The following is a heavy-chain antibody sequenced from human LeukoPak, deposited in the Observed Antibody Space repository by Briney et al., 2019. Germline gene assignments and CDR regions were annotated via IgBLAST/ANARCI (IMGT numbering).Heavy chain of an antibody. CDR3: ARAGNYYYSSGYYSHFDY. CDR1: GGSIGSSY. V-gene: IGHV4-59*01. D-gene: IGHD3-22*01. Sequence: SETLSLTCTVSGGSIGSSYWSWIRQPPGKGLEWIGHVYHSGSTNYNPSLKSRVTISVDTSKNQFSLKLSSVTAADTAVYYCARAGNYYYSSGYYSHFDYWGQGTLVTVSS. J-gene: IGHJ4*02. CDR2: VYHSGST.